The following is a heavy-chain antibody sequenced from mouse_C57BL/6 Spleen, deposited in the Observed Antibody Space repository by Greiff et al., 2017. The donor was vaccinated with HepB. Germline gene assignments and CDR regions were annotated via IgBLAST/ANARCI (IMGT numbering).Heavy chain of an antibody. V-gene: IGHV5-4*01. D-gene: IGHD1-1*01. CDR2: ISDGGSYT. Sequence: EVQLVESGGGLVKPGGSLKLSCAASGFTFSSYAMSWVRQTPEKRLEWVATISDGGSYTYYPDNVKGRFPISRDNAKNNLYLQMSHLKSEDTAMYYCARDYYGSSSSYWYFDVWGTGTTVTVSS. CDR1: GFTFSSYA. J-gene: IGHJ1*03. CDR3: ARDYYGSSSSYWYFDV.